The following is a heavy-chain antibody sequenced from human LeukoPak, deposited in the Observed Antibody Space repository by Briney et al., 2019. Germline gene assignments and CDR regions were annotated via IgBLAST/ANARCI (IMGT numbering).Heavy chain of an antibody. CDR2: ISTDGSQT. Sequence: GGSLRLSCEASGFTFSNYWMHWVRQAPGEGLMWVSQISTDGSQTFYADSVKGRFTISRDNAKNTLFLQMDSLRPEDTAVYYCVRSLRSADFWGQGTLVTVSS. J-gene: IGHJ4*02. V-gene: IGHV3-74*01. CDR1: GFTFSNYW. CDR3: VRSLRSADF.